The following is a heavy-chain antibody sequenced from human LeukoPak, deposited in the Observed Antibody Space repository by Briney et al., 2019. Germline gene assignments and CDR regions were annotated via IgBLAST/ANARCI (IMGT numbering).Heavy chain of an antibody. D-gene: IGHD2-2*01. Sequence: GGTLRLSCAVSGVTFRTYGMHWVRQAPGKGLEWLGIIWNNGSNKYYADSVKGRFTIFRVNSQNTLYLQMLSLRAEDTAVYYCSRDKGCTSTNCYSLFFHYWGQGTLVTVSS. V-gene: IGHV3-33*01. CDR2: IWNNGSNK. J-gene: IGHJ4*02. CDR3: SRDKGCTSTNCYSLFFHY. CDR1: GVTFRTYG.